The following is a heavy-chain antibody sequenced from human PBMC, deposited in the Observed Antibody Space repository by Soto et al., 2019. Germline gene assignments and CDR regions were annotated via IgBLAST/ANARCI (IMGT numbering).Heavy chain of an antibody. V-gene: IGHV1-18*01. D-gene: IGHD4-17*01. CDR2: ISAYNGNK. Sequence: QVQRLQSGAEVKKPGASVKVSCKASGYTFTSYGISWVRQAPGQGTEWMGWISAYNGNKNYAQKLQGRVTMTTDTSASTAYMELRSLRSEDTAVYYCARSGYGDYYFDYWGQGTLVTVSS. CDR1: GYTFTSYG. J-gene: IGHJ4*02. CDR3: ARSGYGDYYFDY.